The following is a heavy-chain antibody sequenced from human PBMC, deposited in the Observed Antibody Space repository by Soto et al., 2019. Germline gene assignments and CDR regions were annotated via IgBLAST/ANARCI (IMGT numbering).Heavy chain of an antibody. CDR3: VKKFDDRRTTFWFDT. J-gene: IGHJ5*02. V-gene: IGHV3-23*01. CDR1: GFTFSNYG. D-gene: IGHD4-17*01. Sequence: EVQLLESGGDLVQPGGSLRLSCAASGFTFSNYGMTWVRQAPGKGLEWVSSISNTIDDTYYADSVEGRFTISRDNSKNTLYLQMNDLRAEDTAMYYCVKKFDDRRTTFWFDTWGQGTLVTVSS. CDR2: ISNTIDDT.